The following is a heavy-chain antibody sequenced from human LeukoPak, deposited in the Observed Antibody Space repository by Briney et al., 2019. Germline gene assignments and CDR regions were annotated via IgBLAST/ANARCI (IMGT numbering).Heavy chain of an antibody. CDR1: GFTFDDYA. J-gene: IGHJ4*02. D-gene: IGHD2-15*01. CDR2: ISWNSGSI. V-gene: IGHV3-9*03. CDR3: ARGVGDYCSGGSCYYFDS. Sequence: GRSLRLSCLASGFTFDDYAMHWVRQAPGKGLEWVSGISWNSGSIGYAGSVKGRFTISRDNATNSLYLQMNSLRAEDMALYYCARGVGDYCSGGSCYYFDSWGQGTLVTVSS.